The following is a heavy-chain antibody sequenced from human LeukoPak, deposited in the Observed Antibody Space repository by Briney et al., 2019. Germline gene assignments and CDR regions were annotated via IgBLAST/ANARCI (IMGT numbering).Heavy chain of an antibody. CDR3: AKPPIRTMVTAYYYGMDV. CDR2: ISGSGGTT. J-gene: IGHJ6*02. V-gene: IGHV3-23*01. Sequence: SGGSLRLSCAVSGFIVSSDYMTWVRQAPGKGLEWVSVISGSGGTTYYADSVKGRFIISRDNSKNTLYPQMNSLRAEDTAVYYCAKPPIRTMVTAYYYGMDVWGQGTTVTVSS. D-gene: IGHD3-10*01. CDR1: GFIVSSDY.